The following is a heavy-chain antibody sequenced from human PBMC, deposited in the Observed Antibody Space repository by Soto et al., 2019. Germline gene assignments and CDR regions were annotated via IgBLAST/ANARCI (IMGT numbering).Heavy chain of an antibody. Sequence: SETLSLTCIVSGDSVTSGSYYWTWLRQPPGKGLEWIGYISYTGRTKYNPSLQSRVTISVDTSKNDFSLNLSSVTAADTAVYFCAREWGLLPYYVMNVWGHGTVVTVSS. V-gene: IGHV4-61*03. CDR3: AREWGLLPYYVMNV. J-gene: IGHJ6*02. D-gene: IGHD7-27*01. CDR1: GDSVTSGSYY. CDR2: ISYTGRT.